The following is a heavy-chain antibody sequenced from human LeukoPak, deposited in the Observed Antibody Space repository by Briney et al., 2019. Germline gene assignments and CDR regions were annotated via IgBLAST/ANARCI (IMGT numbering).Heavy chain of an antibody. CDR3: ARGVYIAAAQYAY. J-gene: IGHJ4*02. CDR2: IYYSGTT. Sequence: SETLSLTCTVSGGSISSYYWSWIRQPPGKGLEWIGYIYYSGTTNYNPSLKSRVTISVDTSKNQSSLKLSSVTAADTAVYYRARGVYIAAAQYAYWGQGTLVTVSS. V-gene: IGHV4-59*01. CDR1: GGSISSYY. D-gene: IGHD6-13*01.